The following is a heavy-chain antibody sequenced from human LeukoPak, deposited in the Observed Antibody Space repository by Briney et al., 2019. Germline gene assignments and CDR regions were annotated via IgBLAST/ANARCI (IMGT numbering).Heavy chain of an antibody. Sequence: PSETLSLTCTVSGGSITSYYWSWIRQPPGKGLEWIGYIYYSGSTNYNPSLKSRVTISVDTSKNQFSLKLSSVTAADTAVYYCARAYHSDYYGSGSYVWFDPWGQGTLVTVSS. J-gene: IGHJ5*02. CDR1: GGSITSYY. V-gene: IGHV4-59*01. CDR2: IYYSGST. CDR3: ARAYHSDYYGSGSYVWFDP. D-gene: IGHD3-10*01.